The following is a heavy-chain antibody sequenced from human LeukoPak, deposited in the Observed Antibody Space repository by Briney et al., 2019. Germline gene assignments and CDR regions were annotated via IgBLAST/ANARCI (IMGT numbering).Heavy chain of an antibody. CDR2: SNAANGNT. CDR3: VRGSDSSSWIIDH. CDR1: GYTFSNHA. D-gene: IGHD6-13*01. J-gene: IGHJ4*02. Sequence: ASVKPSCNASGYTFSNHAIHWVRHAPGQRLEWMGWSNAANGNTGSSQEFQGRVTITSDTSTSTAYMELSSLRSDDMAVYYCVRGSDSSSWIIDHWGRGTLVTVS. V-gene: IGHV1-3*02.